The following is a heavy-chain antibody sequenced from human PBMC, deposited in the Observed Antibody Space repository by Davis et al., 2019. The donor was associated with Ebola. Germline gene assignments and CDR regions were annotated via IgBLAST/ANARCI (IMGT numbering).Heavy chain of an antibody. J-gene: IGHJ6*02. V-gene: IGHV3-74*01. CDR3: AREVVRASYYYYGMDV. CDR1: GFTFSSYW. Sequence: HTGGSLRLSCVASGFTFSSYWMHWVRQAPGKGLVWVSRINSDGSSTNYADSVKGRFTISRDNAKNTLYLQMNSLRAEDTAVYYCAREVVRASYYYYGMDVWGQGTTVTVSS. CDR2: INSDGSST. D-gene: IGHD3-22*01.